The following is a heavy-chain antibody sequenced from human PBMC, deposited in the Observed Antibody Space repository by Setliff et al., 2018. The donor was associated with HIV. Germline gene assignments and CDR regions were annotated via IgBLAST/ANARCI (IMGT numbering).Heavy chain of an antibody. CDR1: GGTFSSYA. CDR3: ARGRNYDSSGYGDYYYYMDV. CDR2: IIPIFGTT. D-gene: IGHD3-22*01. J-gene: IGHJ6*03. Sequence: ASVKVSCKASGGTFSSYAISWVRQAPGQGLEWMGGIIPIFGTTHYAQKFQGRVTVTADKSTSTAYMQLSSLRSDDTAVYYCARGRNYDSSGYGDYYYYMDVWGKGTTVTVSS. V-gene: IGHV1-69*06.